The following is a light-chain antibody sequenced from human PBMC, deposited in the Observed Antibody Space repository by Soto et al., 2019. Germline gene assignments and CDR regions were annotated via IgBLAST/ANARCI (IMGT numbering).Light chain of an antibody. CDR2: EVS. CDR3: SSYTSNGTLV. V-gene: IGLV2-14*01. J-gene: IGLJ2*01. CDR1: TSDVGGYTY. Sequence: QSALTQPASVSGSPGQSITISCTGTTSDVGGYTYVSWYQQLPGKVPKLMIYEVSNRPSGVSNRFSGSKSGNTASLTISGLQAEDEGDYYCSSYTSNGTLVFGGGTKLTVL.